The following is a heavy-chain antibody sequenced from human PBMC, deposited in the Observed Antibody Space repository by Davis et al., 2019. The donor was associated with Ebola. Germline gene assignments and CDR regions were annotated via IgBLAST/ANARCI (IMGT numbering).Heavy chain of an antibody. J-gene: IGHJ6*02. CDR3: AKDRKDYFHGEGYRKTYPYHGMDV. V-gene: IGHV3-23*01. D-gene: IGHD2/OR15-2a*01. CDR2: ISGAGDIP. CDR1: GFTFSSYA. Sequence: GGSLRLSCAASGFTFSSYAMSWVRQAPGKGLEWVSGISGAGDIPYYADSVKGRFTISRDNSQNTIYLQMSRLRVEDTAVYFCAKDRKDYFHGEGYRKTYPYHGMDVWGPGTTVAVSS.